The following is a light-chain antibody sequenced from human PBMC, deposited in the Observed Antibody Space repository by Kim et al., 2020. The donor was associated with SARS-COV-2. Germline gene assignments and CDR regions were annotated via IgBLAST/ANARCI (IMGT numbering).Light chain of an antibody. J-gene: IGLJ2*01. CDR2: RNN. Sequence: GQRVTISWSGSSSNSGSNYVYWYQQLPGTAPKLLIYRNNQRPSGGPDRFSGSKSGTSASLAISGLRSEDEADYYCAAWDDSLSGPVFGGGTQLTVL. V-gene: IGLV1-47*01. CDR3: AAWDDSLSGPV. CDR1: SSNSGSNY.